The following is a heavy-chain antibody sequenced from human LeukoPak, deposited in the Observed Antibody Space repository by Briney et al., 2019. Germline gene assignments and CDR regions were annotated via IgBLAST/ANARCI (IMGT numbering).Heavy chain of an antibody. CDR2: IKPDGSER. CDR3: AREDPYYYYYGMDV. Sequence: GGSLRLSCVASGLTFSRYWMTWVRQAPGKGLEWVANIKPDGSERYYVDSVKGRFTISRDNANNSLYLQMNSLRAEDTAVYYCAREDPYYYYYGMDVRGKGTTVTVSS. V-gene: IGHV3-7*03. CDR1: GLTFSRYW. J-gene: IGHJ6*04.